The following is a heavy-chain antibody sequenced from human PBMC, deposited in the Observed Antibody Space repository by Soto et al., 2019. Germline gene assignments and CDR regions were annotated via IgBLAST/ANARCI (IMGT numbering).Heavy chain of an antibody. CDR2: IYYIGST. CDR3: ARGDRYGGNAEIDY. D-gene: IGHD4-17*01. Sequence: QVQLQESGPGLVKPSETLSLTCTVSGGSVSSGSDYWSWIRQPPGKGLEWIGFIYYIGSTNYKHSLKSRVTIALDTSKDQVSLKLSSVTAADTAVYDCARGDRYGGNAEIDYWGQGTLVTVSS. V-gene: IGHV4-61*01. CDR1: GGSVSSGSDY. J-gene: IGHJ4*02.